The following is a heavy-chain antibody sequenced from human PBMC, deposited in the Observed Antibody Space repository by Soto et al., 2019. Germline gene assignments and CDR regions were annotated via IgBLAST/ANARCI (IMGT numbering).Heavy chain of an antibody. V-gene: IGHV3-23*01. Sequence: GGSLRLSCAASGFTFSSYAMSWVRQAPGKGLEWVSAISGSGGSTYYADSVKGRFTISRDNSKNTLYLQMNSLRAEDTAVYYCARDHLYCSGGPDYYYYGMDVWGQGTTVTVSS. CDR3: ARDHLYCSGGPDYYYYGMDV. CDR2: ISGSGGST. J-gene: IGHJ6*02. CDR1: GFTFSSYA. D-gene: IGHD2-15*01.